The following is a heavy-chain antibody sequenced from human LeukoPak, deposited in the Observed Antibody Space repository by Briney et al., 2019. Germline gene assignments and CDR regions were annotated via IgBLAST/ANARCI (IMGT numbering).Heavy chain of an antibody. CDR3: ARASSDFGELFP. V-gene: IGHV1-46*01. CDR1: GYTFTSYY. CDR2: INPSSGST. J-gene: IGHJ5*02. Sequence: ASVKVSCKASGYTFTSYYMHWVRQAPEQGLEWMGIINPSSGSTSYTQKFQGRVTMTRDTSTSTVYMDLSSLRSEDTAVYYCARASSDFGELFPWGQGTLVTVSS. D-gene: IGHD3-10*01.